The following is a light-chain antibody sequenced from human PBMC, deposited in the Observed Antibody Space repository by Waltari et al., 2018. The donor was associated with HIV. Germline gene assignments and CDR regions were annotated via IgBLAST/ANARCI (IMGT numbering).Light chain of an antibody. J-gene: IGKJ3*01. Sequence: DIQVTQSPSSVSASVGDRPTITCRANQGLADYLAWYQQKPGNTPKLLISATSGLQSGVPSRFGGSGSGTDFTLTINNLQPDDFAIYFCLQTKSFPLAFGPGTTVDVK. CDR2: ATS. V-gene: IGKV1-12*01. CDR3: LQTKSFPLA. CDR1: QGLADY.